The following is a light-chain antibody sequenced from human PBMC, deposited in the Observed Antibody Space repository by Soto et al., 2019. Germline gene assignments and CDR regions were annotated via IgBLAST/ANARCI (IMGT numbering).Light chain of an antibody. J-gene: IGLJ2*01. CDR1: SSDIGGYNY. CDR2: EVS. Sequence: QSALTQSASVSGSPGQSITISCTGTSSDIGGYNYVSWYQQHPDKAPKLMIFEVSNRPSEVSNLFSGSKSGNTASLTISGLLPEDEDDYYCSSYTTSSTVAFGGGTKLTVL. V-gene: IGLV2-14*01. CDR3: SSYTTSSTVA.